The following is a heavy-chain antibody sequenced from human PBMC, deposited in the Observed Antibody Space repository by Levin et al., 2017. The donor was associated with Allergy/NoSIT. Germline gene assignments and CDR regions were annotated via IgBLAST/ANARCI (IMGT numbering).Heavy chain of an antibody. CDR3: ATGHDYGDYAYWYFDL. J-gene: IGHJ2*01. D-gene: IGHD4-17*01. CDR1: GYTLTELS. Sequence: ASVKVSCKVSGYTLTELSMHWVRQAPGKGLEWMGGFDPEDGETIYAQKFQGRVTMTEDTSTDTAYMELSSLRSEDTAVYYCATGHDYGDYAYWYFDLWGRGTLVTVSS. CDR2: FDPEDGET. V-gene: IGHV1-24*01.